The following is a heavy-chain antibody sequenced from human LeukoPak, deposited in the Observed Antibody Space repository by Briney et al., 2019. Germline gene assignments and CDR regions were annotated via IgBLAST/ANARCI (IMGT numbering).Heavy chain of an antibody. CDR1: GDSVSSNSAA. J-gene: IGHJ4*02. CDR3: AKDSQYYYDSSGYQPDY. D-gene: IGHD3-22*01. CDR2: TYYRSKWYN. V-gene: IGHV6-1*01. Sequence: SQTLSLTCAISGDSVSSNSAAWNWIRQSPSRGLEWLGRTYYRSKWYNDYAVSVKSRITINPDTSKNQFSLQLNSVTPEDTAVYYCAKDSQYYYDSSGYQPDYWGQGTLVTVSS.